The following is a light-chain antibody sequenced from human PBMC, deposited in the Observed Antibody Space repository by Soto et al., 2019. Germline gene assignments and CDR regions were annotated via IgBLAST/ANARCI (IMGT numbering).Light chain of an antibody. CDR3: QLPTSHSAA. CDR1: QSISSY. V-gene: IGKV1-39*01. J-gene: IGKJ1*01. Sequence: IQVTQSPSSLSASVGDIVTITCRASQSISSYLNWYQQKPGKAPKLLIYAASTLQSGVPSRFSGSGSGTDFTLTIGFLQSEDFVTYYSQLPTSHSAAFGEGTKVDVK. CDR2: AAS.